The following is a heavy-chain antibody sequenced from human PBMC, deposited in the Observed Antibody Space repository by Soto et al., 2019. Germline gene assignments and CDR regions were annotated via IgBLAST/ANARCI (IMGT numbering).Heavy chain of an antibody. J-gene: IGHJ4*02. CDR2: ISVTPGIT. Sequence: EMQLLESGGGLVQPGGSVRLSCAASGFTMSTYSVTWVRQAPGKGLEWVSGISVTPGITFYADSVKGRFTISRDSSNNAVYLQMNSLRAADTAMYFCSKWSGYGDLWGQGTLVTVSS. CDR3: SKWSGYGDL. V-gene: IGHV3-23*01. CDR1: GFTMSTYS. D-gene: IGHD5-12*01.